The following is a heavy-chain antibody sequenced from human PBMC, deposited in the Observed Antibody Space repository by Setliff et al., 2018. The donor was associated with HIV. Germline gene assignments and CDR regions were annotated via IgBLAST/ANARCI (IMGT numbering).Heavy chain of an antibody. V-gene: IGHV4-34*01. CDR3: ARGGRSTVTQWAWFDP. J-gene: IGHJ5*02. CDR2: FRHSGNT. CDR1: GGSFSGYF. Sequence: KTSETLSLTCAVYGGSFSGYFWSWIRQSPGNGLEWIGEFRHSGNTNINPSLKSRVTISGDTTKHQISLKLTSVTAADTAVYYCARGGRSTVTQWAWFDPWGQGTLVTVSS. D-gene: IGHD4-17*01.